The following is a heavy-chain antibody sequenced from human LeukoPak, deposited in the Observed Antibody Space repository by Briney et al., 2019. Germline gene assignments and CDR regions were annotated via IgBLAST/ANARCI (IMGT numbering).Heavy chain of an antibody. V-gene: IGHV3-30-3*01. CDR3: ATYRRVATIIWTFDY. CDR2: ISYDGSNK. D-gene: IGHD5-12*01. CDR1: GFTFSSYA. J-gene: IGHJ4*02. Sequence: GGSLRLSCAASGFTFSSYAMHWVRQAPGKGLEWVAVISYDGSNKYYADSVKGRFTISRDNSKNTLYLQMNSLRAEDTAVYYCATYRRVATIIWTFDYWGQGTLATVSS.